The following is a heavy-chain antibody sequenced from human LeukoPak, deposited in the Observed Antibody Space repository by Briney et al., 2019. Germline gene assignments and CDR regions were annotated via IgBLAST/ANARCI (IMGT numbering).Heavy chain of an antibody. CDR2: LIPIFGTA. J-gene: IGHJ6*03. Sequence: GASVKVSCKASGSTFSSYAISWVRQAPGQALDSMAGLIPIFGTANYAQKFQGRVTITADKSTSTAYMELSSLRSEDTDVYYCARDLSPYYYYYYMDVWGKGTTVTVSS. V-gene: IGHV1-69*06. CDR1: GSTFSSYA. CDR3: ARDLSPYYYYYYMDV.